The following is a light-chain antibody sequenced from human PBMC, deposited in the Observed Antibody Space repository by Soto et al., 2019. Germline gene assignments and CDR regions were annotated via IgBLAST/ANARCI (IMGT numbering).Light chain of an antibody. Sequence: EIQMTQSPSSVSASVGDRVTITCRASRDISTWLGWYQHKPGKAPKLLIYAADTVYSGVPSRFTGSGSGTDFTLTITRLQPEDFATYYCQQADSFPLTFGGGTKVEL. CDR3: QQADSFPLT. CDR1: RDISTW. J-gene: IGKJ4*01. CDR2: AAD. V-gene: IGKV1-12*01.